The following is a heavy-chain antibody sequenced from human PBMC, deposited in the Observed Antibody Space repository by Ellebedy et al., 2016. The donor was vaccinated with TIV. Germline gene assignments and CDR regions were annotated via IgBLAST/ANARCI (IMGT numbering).Heavy chain of an antibody. CDR2: IYYSGST. Sequence: SETLSLTXTVSGGSISSYYWSWIRQPPGKGLEWIGYIYYSGSTYYNPSLKSRVTISVDTSKNQFSLKLSSVTAADTAVYYCARLGDNSSPGGNDGYYGMDVWGQGTTVTVSS. J-gene: IGHJ6*02. CDR1: GGSISSYY. V-gene: IGHV4-59*04. D-gene: IGHD6-13*01. CDR3: ARLGDNSSPGGNDGYYGMDV.